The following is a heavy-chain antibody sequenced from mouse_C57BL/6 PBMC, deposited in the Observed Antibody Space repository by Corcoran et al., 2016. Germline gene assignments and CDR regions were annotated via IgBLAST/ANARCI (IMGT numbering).Heavy chain of an antibody. Sequence: EVQLQQSGPELVKPGASVKIPCKASGYTFTDYTMDWVKQSHGKSLEWIGDINPNNGGTIYNQKFKGKATLTVDKSSSTAYMELRSLTSEDTAVYYCARGDYAQVAYWGQGTLVTVSA. CDR2: INPNNGGT. CDR1: GYTFTDYT. V-gene: IGHV1-18*01. D-gene: IGHD2-4*01. J-gene: IGHJ3*01. CDR3: ARGDYAQVAY.